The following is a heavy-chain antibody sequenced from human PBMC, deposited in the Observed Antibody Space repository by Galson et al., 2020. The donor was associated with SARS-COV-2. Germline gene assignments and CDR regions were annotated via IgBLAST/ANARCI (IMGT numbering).Heavy chain of an antibody. D-gene: IGHD1-26*01. J-gene: IGHJ3*01. CDR2: ISGRSTTI. CDR1: EFTFGDYY. CDR3: ARGARVGAPLPDAFDL. V-gene: IGHV3-11*01. Sequence: GESLKISCAASEFTFGDYYMSWIRQAPGKGLEWLSYISGRSTTISYADSVSGRFIISRDNAESSLYLQMHRLRAEDTAVYYCARGARVGAPLPDAFDLWGQGTMVTVSS.